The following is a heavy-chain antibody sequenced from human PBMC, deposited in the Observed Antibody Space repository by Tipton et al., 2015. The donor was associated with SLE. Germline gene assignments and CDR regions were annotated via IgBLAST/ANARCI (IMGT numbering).Heavy chain of an antibody. CDR1: GDSMNNYY. CDR3: ARDPPSSYYYGMDV. V-gene: IGHV4-4*07. J-gene: IGHJ6*02. CDR2: IYKTGIT. Sequence: GLVKPSQTLSLTCSVSGDSMNNYYWSWIRQPAGMPLEWIGRIYKTGITNYNPSLKGRLSMSVDTSKAHFSLNLNSVTAADTAVYFCARDPPSSYYYGMDVWGRGATVTVSS. D-gene: IGHD3-10*01.